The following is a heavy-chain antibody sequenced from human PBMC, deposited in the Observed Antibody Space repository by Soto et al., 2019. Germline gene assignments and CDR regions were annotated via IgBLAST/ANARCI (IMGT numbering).Heavy chain of an antibody. CDR2: ISSSGAYI. CDR1: GFTFSDYG. V-gene: IGHV3-21*01. D-gene: IGHD2-2*01. Sequence: VQLVESGGGLVKPGGSLRLPCAASGFTFSDYGMNWVRQAPGKGLEWVSSISSSGAYIFYADAVKGRFTISRDNAKKSLFLEVDRLRGEDTDVYYCTREPINAWHFDNWGPVTMVTVAS. CDR3: TREPINAWHFDN. J-gene: IGHJ4*02.